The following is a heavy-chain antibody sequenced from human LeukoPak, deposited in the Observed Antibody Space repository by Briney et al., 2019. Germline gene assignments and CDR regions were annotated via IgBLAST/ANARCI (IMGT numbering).Heavy chain of an antibody. J-gene: IGHJ4*02. D-gene: IGHD2-2*01. V-gene: IGHV4-38-2*02. Sequence: SETLSLTCTVSGYSISSGYYWGWIRQPPGKGLEWIGRIYHSGSTYYNPSLKSRVTISVDTSKNQFSLKLSSVTAADTAVYYCARAWDIVVVPAAATHFDYWGQGTLVTVSS. CDR2: IYHSGST. CDR1: GYSISSGYY. CDR3: ARAWDIVVVPAAATHFDY.